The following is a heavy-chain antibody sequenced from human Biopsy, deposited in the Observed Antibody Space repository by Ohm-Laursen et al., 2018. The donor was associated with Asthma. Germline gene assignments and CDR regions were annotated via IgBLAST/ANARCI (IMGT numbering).Heavy chain of an antibody. J-gene: IGHJ6*02. D-gene: IGHD1-26*01. CDR2: ISGNGDNT. CDR3: AKDKVGAANSYQYGMDV. Sequence: SLRLSCAASGFTFSHYNTNWVRQAPGKGLEWVSSISGNGDNTHYSDSVQGRFIISRDNSKNTLYLQMNSLRVEDTAIYFCAKDKVGAANSYQYGMDVWGQGTTVTVSS. V-gene: IGHV3-23*01. CDR1: GFTFSHYN.